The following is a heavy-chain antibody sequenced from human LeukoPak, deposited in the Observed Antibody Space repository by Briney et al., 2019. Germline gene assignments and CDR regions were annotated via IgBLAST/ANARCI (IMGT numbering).Heavy chain of an antibody. CDR2: VTGPGDTT. V-gene: IGHV3-23*01. CDR3: AKGAEIDL. D-gene: IGHD3-16*01. Sequence: GGSLRLSCAISGFTFTNYAMNWVRQAPGKGLEWVSAVTGPGDTTYYADSVKGRFFMSREDSKTTVYLQMNSLRAEDTAIYYCAKGAEIDLWGQGTLVTVSS. CDR1: GFTFTNYA. J-gene: IGHJ5*02.